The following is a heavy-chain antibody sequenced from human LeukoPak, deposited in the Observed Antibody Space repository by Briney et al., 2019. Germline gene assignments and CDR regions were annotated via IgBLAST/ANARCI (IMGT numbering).Heavy chain of an antibody. V-gene: IGHV3-21*01. CDR3: ARGVGDFWSGYDSDAFDI. J-gene: IGHJ3*02. CDR2: ISSSSSYI. CDR1: GFTFSSYS. Sequence: GGSLRLSCAASGFTFSSYSMNWVRQAPGKGLEWVSSISSSSSYIYYADSVKGRFTISRDNAKNSLYLQMNSLRAEDTAVYYCARGVGDFWSGYDSDAFDIWGQGTMVTVSS. D-gene: IGHD3-3*01.